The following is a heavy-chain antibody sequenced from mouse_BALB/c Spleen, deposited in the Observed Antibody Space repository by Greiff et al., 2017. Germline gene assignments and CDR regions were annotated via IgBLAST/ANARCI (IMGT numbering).Heavy chain of an antibody. V-gene: IGHV2-9*02. CDR1: GFSLTSYG. Sequence: VQLQQSGPGLVAPSQSLSITCTVSGFSLTSYGVHWVRQPPGKGLEWLGVIWAGGSTNYNSALMSRLSISKDNSKSQVFLKMNSLQTDDTAMYYCARDGRWLLREGAMDYWGQGTSVTVSS. D-gene: IGHD2-3*01. J-gene: IGHJ4*01. CDR3: ARDGRWLLREGAMDY. CDR2: IWAGGST.